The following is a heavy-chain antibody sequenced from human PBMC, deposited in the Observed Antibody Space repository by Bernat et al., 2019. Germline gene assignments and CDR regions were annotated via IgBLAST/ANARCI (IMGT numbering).Heavy chain of an antibody. D-gene: IGHD3-10*01. CDR1: GFAFSSYG. Sequence: QVQLVESGGGVVQPGRSLRLSCAASGFAFSSYGMHWVRQAPGKGLEWVAVIWYDGSNKYYADSVKGRFTISRDNSKNTLYLQMNSLRAEDTAVYYCARDRMSVGSGSSPPAYWGQGTLVTVSS. V-gene: IGHV3-33*01. CDR3: ARDRMSVGSGSSPPAY. J-gene: IGHJ4*02. CDR2: IWYDGSNK.